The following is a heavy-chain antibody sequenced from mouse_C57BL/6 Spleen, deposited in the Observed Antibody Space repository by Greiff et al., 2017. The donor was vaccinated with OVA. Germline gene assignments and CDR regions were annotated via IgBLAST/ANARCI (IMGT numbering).Heavy chain of an antibody. Sequence: QVQLKESGAELVRPGASVTLSCKASGYTFTDYEMHWVKQTPVHGLEWIGAIDPETGGTAYNQKFKGKAILTADKSSSTAYMELRSLTSEDSAVYYCTRPLYYSNGYFDYWGQGTTLTVSS. J-gene: IGHJ2*01. CDR2: IDPETGGT. CDR1: GYTFTDYE. D-gene: IGHD2-5*01. CDR3: TRPLYYSNGYFDY. V-gene: IGHV1-15*01.